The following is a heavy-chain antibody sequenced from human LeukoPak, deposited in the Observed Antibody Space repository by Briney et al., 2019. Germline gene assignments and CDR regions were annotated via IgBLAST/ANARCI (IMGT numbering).Heavy chain of an antibody. CDR3: ARLPRGVTSDAFDI. Sequence: GGSLEIPFQGFGYRLINYWNGWGRPRPGKGRGGMGMVYPAECDTKYSPSFQGQVTISADKSISTAYLQWSSLKASDTAMYYCARLPRGVTSDAFDIWGQGTMVTVSS. D-gene: IGHD4-17*01. CDR1: GYRLINYW. V-gene: IGHV5-51*01. J-gene: IGHJ3*02. CDR2: VYPAECDT.